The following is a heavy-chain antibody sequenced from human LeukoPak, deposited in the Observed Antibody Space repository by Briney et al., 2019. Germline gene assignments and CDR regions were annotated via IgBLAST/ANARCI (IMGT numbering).Heavy chain of an antibody. CDR1: GGTFSSYA. Sequence: SVKVSCKASGGTFSSYAISWVRQAPGQGLEWMGGIIPIFGTANYAQKFQGRVTITTDESTSTAYMELSSLRSEDTAVYYCARVGGHDYGDYAFNYWGQGTLVTVSS. CDR2: IIPIFGTA. J-gene: IGHJ4*02. CDR3: ARVGGHDYGDYAFNY. D-gene: IGHD4-17*01. V-gene: IGHV1-69*05.